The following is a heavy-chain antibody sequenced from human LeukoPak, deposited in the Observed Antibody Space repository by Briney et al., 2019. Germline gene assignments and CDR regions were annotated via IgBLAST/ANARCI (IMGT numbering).Heavy chain of an antibody. J-gene: IGHJ3*02. Sequence: GASVKVSCKTSGYTFTTYGISWVRQAPGQGLEWMGWITAYNGNTNYAQKLQGRVTMTTDTSTRTAYMELRSLRSDDTAVYYCARLGNNVHDAFDIWGQGTMVTVSS. CDR3: ARLGNNVHDAFDI. D-gene: IGHD1-14*01. CDR1: GYTFTTYG. V-gene: IGHV1-18*01. CDR2: ITAYNGNT.